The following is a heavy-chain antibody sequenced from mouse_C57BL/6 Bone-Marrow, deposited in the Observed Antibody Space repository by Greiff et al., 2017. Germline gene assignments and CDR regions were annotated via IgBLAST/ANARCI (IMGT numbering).Heavy chain of an antibody. J-gene: IGHJ2*01. V-gene: IGHV5-4*03. CDR3: ASLYYGYDRYYFDY. D-gene: IGHD2-2*01. CDR2: ISDGGSYT. Sequence: EVKLVESGGGLVKPGGSLKLSCAASGFTFSSYAMSWVRQTPEKRLEWVATISDGGSYTYYPDNVKGRFTISRDNANNNLYLQMSHLKSEDTAMYYCASLYYGYDRYYFDYWGQGTTLTVSS. CDR1: GFTFSSYA.